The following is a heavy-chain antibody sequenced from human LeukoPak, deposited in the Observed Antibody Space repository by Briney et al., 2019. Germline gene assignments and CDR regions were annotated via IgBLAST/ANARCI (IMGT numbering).Heavy chain of an antibody. CDR1: GGSISSYY. CDR3: ARDRVLTGFLSLDGMDV. D-gene: IGHD3-9*01. Sequence: PSETLSLTCTVSGGSISSYYWSWIRQPPGKGLEWIGYIYYSGSTNYNPSLKSRVTISVDTSKNQFSLKLSSVTAADTAVYYCARDRVLTGFLSLDGMDVWGQGTTVTVSS. J-gene: IGHJ6*02. CDR2: IYYSGST. V-gene: IGHV4-59*01.